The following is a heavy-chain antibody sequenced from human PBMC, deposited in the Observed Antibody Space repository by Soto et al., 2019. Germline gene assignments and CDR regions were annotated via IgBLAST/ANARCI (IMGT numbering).Heavy chain of an antibody. Sequence: GVSVEVSCEACGYSFTSYGRSWLRQAPGQGLEWMGWISAYNGNTNYAQKLQGRVTMTTDTSTSTAYMELRSLRSDDTAVYYCASRYCSGGSCYSAYWGQGTLVTVSS. CDR3: ASRYCSGGSCYSAY. V-gene: IGHV1-18*01. J-gene: IGHJ4*02. D-gene: IGHD2-15*01. CDR2: ISAYNGNT. CDR1: GYSFTSYG.